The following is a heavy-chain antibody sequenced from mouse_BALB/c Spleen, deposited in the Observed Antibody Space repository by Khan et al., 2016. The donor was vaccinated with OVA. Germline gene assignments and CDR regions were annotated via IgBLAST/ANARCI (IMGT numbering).Heavy chain of an antibody. D-gene: IGHD1-1*01. Sequence: EVELVESGGGLVQSGGSLRLSCATSGFTFTDYYMSWVRQPPGKALEWLGFIRNNANGYTTEYSASVKGRLTISRDNSQSTVHLQMDNPRAEDSATYSCARETVVDIDWYLDVWGAGTTVTVSS. CDR3: ARETVVDIDWYLDV. CDR2: IRNNANGYTT. V-gene: IGHV7-3*02. CDR1: GFTFTDYY. J-gene: IGHJ1*01.